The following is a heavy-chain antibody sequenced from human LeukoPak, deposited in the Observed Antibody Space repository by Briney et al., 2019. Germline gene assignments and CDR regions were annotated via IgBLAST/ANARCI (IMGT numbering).Heavy chain of an antibody. CDR3: ARERAVVAANDY. CDR1: GYTFTSYG. D-gene: IGHD2-15*01. Sequence: ASVKVSFKASGYTFTSYGISWVRHGPGQGLEWMGWISVYNGNKNYAQTLQGRVTITTDTSTSTAYMELRSLRSDDTAVYYCARERAVVAANDYWGQGTLVTVSS. V-gene: IGHV1-18*01. CDR2: ISVYNGNK. J-gene: IGHJ4*02.